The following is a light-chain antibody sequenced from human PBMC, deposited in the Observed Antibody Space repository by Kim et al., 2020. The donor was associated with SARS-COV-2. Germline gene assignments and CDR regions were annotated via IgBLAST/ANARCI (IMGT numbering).Light chain of an antibody. CDR3: SSYTTTTTWV. Sequence: GQSITLSCRGTSNDIGNYDYVSWYQQHPGKAPKLMIYDVSKRPSGVSNRFSGSKSGNTASLTISGLQAEDEADYYCSSYTTTTTWVFGGGTQLTVL. CDR1: SNDIGNYDY. CDR2: DVS. J-gene: IGLJ3*02. V-gene: IGLV2-14*03.